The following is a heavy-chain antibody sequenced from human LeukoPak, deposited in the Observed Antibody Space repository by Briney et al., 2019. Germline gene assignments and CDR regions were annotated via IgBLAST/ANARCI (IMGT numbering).Heavy chain of an antibody. Sequence: SETLSLTCAVYGGSFSGYYWSWIRQPPGKGLEWIGEINRSGSTNYNPSLKSRVTISVDTSKNQFSLKLSSVTAADTAVYYCARGPIVVVPAAKIFDYWGQGTLVTVSS. CDR1: GGSFSGYY. V-gene: IGHV4-34*01. CDR2: INRSGST. D-gene: IGHD2-2*01. CDR3: ARGPIVVVPAAKIFDY. J-gene: IGHJ4*02.